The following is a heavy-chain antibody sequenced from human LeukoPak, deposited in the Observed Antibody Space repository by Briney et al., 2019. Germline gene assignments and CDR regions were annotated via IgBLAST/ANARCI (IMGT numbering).Heavy chain of an antibody. CDR1: GFTFSSYA. J-gene: IGHJ3*02. D-gene: IGHD2-21*02. CDR3: AKGPIAYCGGDCYPDAFDI. Sequence: PGGSLRLSCAASGFTFSSYAMSWVRQAPGKGLEWVSAISGSGGSTYYADSVKGRFTISRDNSKNTLYLQMNSLRAEDTAVYYCAKGPIAYCGGDCYPDAFDIWGQGTMVTVSS. CDR2: ISGSGGST. V-gene: IGHV3-23*01.